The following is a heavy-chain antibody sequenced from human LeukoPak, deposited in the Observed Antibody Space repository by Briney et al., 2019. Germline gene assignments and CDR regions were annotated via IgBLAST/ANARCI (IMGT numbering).Heavy chain of an antibody. J-gene: IGHJ6*03. CDR1: GYTFTSYY. D-gene: IGHD4-17*01. CDR2: INPSGGST. Sequence: GASVKVSCKASGYTFTSYYMHWVRQAPGQGPEWMGIINPSGGSTRYAQKFQGRVTMTRDTSTSTVYMELSSLRSEDTAVYYCARDGGDYYFYYYMDVWGKGTTVSISS. V-gene: IGHV1-46*01. CDR3: ARDGGDYYFYYYMDV.